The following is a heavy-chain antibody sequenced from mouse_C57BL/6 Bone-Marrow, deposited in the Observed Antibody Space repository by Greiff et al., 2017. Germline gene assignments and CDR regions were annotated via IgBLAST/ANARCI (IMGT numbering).Heavy chain of an antibody. V-gene: IGHV1-66*01. CDR2: IYPGSGNT. Sequence: VQLQQSGPELVKPGASVKISCKASGYSFTSYYIHWVKQRPGQGLEWIGWIYPGSGNTKYNEKFKGKDTLTADTSSSTAYMQLSSLTSEDSAVYYCARIGGYYVYYAMDYWGQGTSVTVSS. CDR1: GYSFTSYY. D-gene: IGHD2-3*01. J-gene: IGHJ4*01. CDR3: ARIGGYYVYYAMDY.